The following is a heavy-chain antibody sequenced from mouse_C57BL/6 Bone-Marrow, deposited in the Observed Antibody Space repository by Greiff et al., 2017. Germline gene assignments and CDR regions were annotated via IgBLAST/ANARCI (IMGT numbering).Heavy chain of an antibody. V-gene: IGHV5-6*01. CDR2: ISSGGSYT. CDR3: ARTGGYYAMDY. CDR1: GFTFSSYG. J-gene: IGHJ4*01. Sequence: EVQVVESGGDLVKPGGSLKLSCAASGFTFSSYGMSWVRQTPDKRLEWVATISSGGSYTYYPDSVKGRFTISRDNAKNTLYLQMSSLKSEDTAMYYCARTGGYYAMDYWGQGTSVTVSS.